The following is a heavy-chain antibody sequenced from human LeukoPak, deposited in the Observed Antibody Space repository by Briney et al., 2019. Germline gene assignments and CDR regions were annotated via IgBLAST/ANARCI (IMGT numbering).Heavy chain of an antibody. CDR1: GGTFSSYA. V-gene: IGHV1-69*04. CDR3: ARDLAPVVVDSYWYFDL. Sequence: GASEKVSCKASGGTFSSYAISWVRQAPGQGLEWMGRIIPILGIANYAQKFQGRVTITADKSTSTAYMELSSLRSEDTAVYYCARDLAPVVVDSYWYFDLWGRGTLVTVSS. J-gene: IGHJ2*01. CDR2: IIPILGIA. D-gene: IGHD3-22*01.